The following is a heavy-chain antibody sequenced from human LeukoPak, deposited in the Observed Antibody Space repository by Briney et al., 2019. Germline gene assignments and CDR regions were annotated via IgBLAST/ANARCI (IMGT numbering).Heavy chain of an antibody. CDR1: GFIFRNAW. CDR2: IKSKTDGGTI. Sequence: GGSLRLSCAASGFIFRNAWMSWVRQAPGKGLAWVGRIKSKTDGGTIDYAAPVKSRFTISRDDSKNTLYLQMNSLKTEDTAVYYCSTQYSSGWYVAFDIWGQGTMVTVSS. V-gene: IGHV3-15*01. D-gene: IGHD6-19*01. CDR3: STQYSSGWYVAFDI. J-gene: IGHJ3*02.